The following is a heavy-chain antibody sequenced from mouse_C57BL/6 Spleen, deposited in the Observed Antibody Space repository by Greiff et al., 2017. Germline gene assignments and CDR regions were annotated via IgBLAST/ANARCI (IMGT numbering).Heavy chain of an antibody. V-gene: IGHV5-9-1*02. Sequence: EVKLMESGEGLVKPGGSLKLSCAASGFTFSSYAMSWVRQTPEKRLGWVAYISSGGDYIYYADTVKGRFTISRDNARNTLYLQMSSLKSEDTAMYYCTRDEDYDGYYEAYWGQGTLVTVSA. CDR1: GFTFSSYA. J-gene: IGHJ3*01. CDR2: ISSGGDYI. CDR3: TRDEDYDGYYEAY. D-gene: IGHD2-3*01.